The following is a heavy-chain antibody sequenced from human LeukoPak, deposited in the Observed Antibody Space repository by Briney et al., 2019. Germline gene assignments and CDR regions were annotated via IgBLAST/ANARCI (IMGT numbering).Heavy chain of an antibody. D-gene: IGHD1-26*01. CDR1: GFTFSSYA. CDR2: ISYDGSNK. V-gene: IGHV3-30*04. J-gene: IGHJ4*02. Sequence: GGSLRLSCAASGFTFSSYAMSWVRQAPGKGLEWVAVISYDGSNKYYADSVKGRFTISRDNSKNTLYLQMNSLRAEDTAVYYCANGGEPLDVLSDYWGQGTLVTVSS. CDR3: ANGGEPLDVLSDY.